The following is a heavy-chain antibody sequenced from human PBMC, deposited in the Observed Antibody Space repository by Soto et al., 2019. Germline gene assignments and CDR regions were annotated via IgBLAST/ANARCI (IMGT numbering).Heavy chain of an antibody. CDR3: AHLGGLEQWLQRLDY. CDR2: IYWDDDK. J-gene: IGHJ4*02. V-gene: IGHV2-5*02. D-gene: IGHD6-19*01. CDR1: GFSLSTRGEG. Sequence: QISLKESGPRLVKPTQRLTLTCSFSGFSLSTRGEGVVWIRQPPGKALEWLALIYWDDDKHYSPSLKRRISITKDTSKNQVVLTMTTVDPLDTATYYFAHLGGLEQWLQRLDYCGQGTLVTVSS.